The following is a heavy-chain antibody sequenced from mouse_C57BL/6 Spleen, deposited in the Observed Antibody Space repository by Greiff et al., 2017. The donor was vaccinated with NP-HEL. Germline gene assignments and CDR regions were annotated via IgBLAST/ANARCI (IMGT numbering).Heavy chain of an antibody. CDR3: ARVYDGYYGFAY. CDR1: GFTFSSYA. CDR2: ISDGGSYT. J-gene: IGHJ3*01. D-gene: IGHD2-3*01. V-gene: IGHV5-4*03. Sequence: EVKVVESGGGLVKPGGSLKLSCAASGFTFSSYAMSWVRQTPEKRLEWVATISDGGSYTYYPDNVKGRFTISRDNAKNNLYLQMSHLKSEDTAMYYCARVYDGYYGFAYWGQGTLVTVSA.